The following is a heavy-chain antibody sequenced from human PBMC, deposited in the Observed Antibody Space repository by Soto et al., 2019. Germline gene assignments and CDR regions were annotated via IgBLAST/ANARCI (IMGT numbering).Heavy chain of an antibody. J-gene: IGHJ4*02. CDR3: AREEFSGTCIY. CDR1: GDSIIRAGYS. CDR2: TYDRGST. D-gene: IGHD1-7*01. Sequence: PSETLSLTCAVSGDSIIRAGYSWSWIRQSHGKRLEWIGYTYDRGSTYYNPSFRGRVSISVDRSKNQMSLKLDSVTAADTAVYHCAREEFSGTCIYWGQGTLVTVSS. V-gene: IGHV4-30-2*06.